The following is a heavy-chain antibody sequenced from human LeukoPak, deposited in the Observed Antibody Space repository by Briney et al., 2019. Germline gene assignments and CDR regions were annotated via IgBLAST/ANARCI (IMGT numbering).Heavy chain of an antibody. CDR2: FDPEDGET. Sequence: VASVKVSCKVSGYTLTELSMHWVRQAPGKGLEWMGGFDPEDGETIYAQKFQGRVTMTEDTSTDTAYMELSSLRSEDTAVYYCATGTIFGVVIIRYFDYWGQGTLVTVSS. CDR3: ATGTIFGVVIIRYFDY. CDR1: GYTLTELS. D-gene: IGHD3-3*01. V-gene: IGHV1-24*01. J-gene: IGHJ4*02.